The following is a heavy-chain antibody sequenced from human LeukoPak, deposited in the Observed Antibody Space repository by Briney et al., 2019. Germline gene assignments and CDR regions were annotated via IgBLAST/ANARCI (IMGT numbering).Heavy chain of an antibody. V-gene: IGHV4-38-2*02. CDR2: MYHGGSP. D-gene: IGHD4-11*01. CDR1: GYSITSGYH. Sequence: PSETLSLTCDVSGYSITSGYHWGWVRQPPGKGLEWIASMYHGGSPFYNPSLKRRVTISLDASKNQLSLRLTSVTAADTAIYFCQRDDYNNYKANCWGQGILVTVSS. J-gene: IGHJ4*02. CDR3: QRDDYNNYKANC.